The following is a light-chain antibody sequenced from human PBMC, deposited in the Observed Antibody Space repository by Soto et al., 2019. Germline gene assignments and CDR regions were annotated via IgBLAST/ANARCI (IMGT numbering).Light chain of an antibody. J-gene: IGLJ2*01. V-gene: IGLV2-14*01. CDR2: EVR. CDR3: SSYTSSSLVL. Sequence: QSALTQPASVSGSPGQSIAISCTGTSSDVGGYDFVSWYQHHPGKAPKLLLYEVRNRPSGVSNRFSGSKSVNTASLTISGLQAEDEADYYCSSYTSSSLVLFGGGTKLTVL. CDR1: SSDVGGYDF.